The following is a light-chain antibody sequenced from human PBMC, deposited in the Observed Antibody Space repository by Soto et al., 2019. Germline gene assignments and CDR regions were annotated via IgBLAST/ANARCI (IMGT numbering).Light chain of an antibody. CDR1: QSVSSNY. CDR3: QQYGSAPWT. Sequence: EIVLTQSPGTLSLSPGERATISCRASQSVSSNYLAWYQQKPGQAPRLLIYAASNRASGIPDRFGGSGSGTDFTLTVSRLEPADFAVYYCQQYGSAPWTFGQGTKVEI. CDR2: AAS. V-gene: IGKV3-20*01. J-gene: IGKJ1*01.